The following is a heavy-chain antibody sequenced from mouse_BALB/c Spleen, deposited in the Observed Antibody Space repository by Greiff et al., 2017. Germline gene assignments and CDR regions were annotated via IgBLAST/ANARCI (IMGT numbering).Heavy chain of an antibody. Sequence: VQLKESGAELVKPGASVKLSCTASGFNFKDSYMHWVKQRPEQGLEWIGRIDPANGNTKYDPKFQGKATITADTSSNTAYLQLSSLTSEDTAVYYCAFYYYDYAMDYWGQGTSVTVSS. CDR1: GFNFKDSY. D-gene: IGHD1-1*02. CDR2: IDPANGNT. CDR3: AFYYYDYAMDY. J-gene: IGHJ4*01. V-gene: IGHV14-3*02.